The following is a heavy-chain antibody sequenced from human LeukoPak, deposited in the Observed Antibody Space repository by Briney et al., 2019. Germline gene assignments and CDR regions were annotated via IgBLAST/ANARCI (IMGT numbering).Heavy chain of an antibody. J-gene: IGHJ5*02. V-gene: IGHV3-21*04. Sequence: GGSLRLSCAASGFTFSTYSMNWVRQAPGKGLEWVSSISSSSTYIYYADSLKGRFTISRDNSKNTLYLQMNSLRAEDTAVYYCARYGDYAWFDPWGQGTLVTVSS. D-gene: IGHD4-17*01. CDR2: ISSSSTYI. CDR1: GFTFSTYS. CDR3: ARYGDYAWFDP.